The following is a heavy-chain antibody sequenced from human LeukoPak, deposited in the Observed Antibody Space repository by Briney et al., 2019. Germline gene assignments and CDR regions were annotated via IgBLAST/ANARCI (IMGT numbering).Heavy chain of an antibody. CDR1: GGSISSYY. Sequence: SETLSLTCTVSGGSISSYYWSWIRQPPGKGLEWIGYIYYSGSTNYNPSLKSRVTISVDTSKNQFSLKLSSVTAADTAVYYCARVDSSGYYDYWGQGTLVTVST. CDR3: ARVDSSGYYDY. D-gene: IGHD3-22*01. CDR2: IYYSGST. J-gene: IGHJ4*02. V-gene: IGHV4-59*01.